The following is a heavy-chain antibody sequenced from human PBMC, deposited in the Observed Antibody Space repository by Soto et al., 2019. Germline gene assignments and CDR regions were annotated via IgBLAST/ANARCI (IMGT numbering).Heavy chain of an antibody. D-gene: IGHD2-21*01. V-gene: IGHV4-38-2*01. CDR3: AAETLPGDRFSGMDV. Sequence: PSETLSLTCVFSVYSFNIVHFWCWIRQPPGKGLKWIGSLSQNGGTYRNPSLRSRVTLSVDTSKNQFSLKLTSVTAADAAVYYCAAETLPGDRFSGMDVWGQGSTVTVSS. CDR2: LSQNGGT. J-gene: IGHJ6*01. CDR1: VYSFNIVHF.